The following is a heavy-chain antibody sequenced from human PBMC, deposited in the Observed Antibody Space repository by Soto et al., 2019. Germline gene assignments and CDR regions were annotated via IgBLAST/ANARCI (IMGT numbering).Heavy chain of an antibody. D-gene: IGHD1-7*01. CDR1: GYTFTSYA. CDR2: INAGNGNT. V-gene: IGHV1-3*05. CDR3: ARGVGNSAPDY. J-gene: IGHJ4*02. Sequence: QVQLVQSGAEEKKPGASVKVSCKASGYTFTSYAMHWVRQAPGQRLEWMGWINAGNGNTKYSQKFQGRVTITRDTSASTADMALSSLRSEDTAVYYCARGVGNSAPDYWGQGTLVTVSS.